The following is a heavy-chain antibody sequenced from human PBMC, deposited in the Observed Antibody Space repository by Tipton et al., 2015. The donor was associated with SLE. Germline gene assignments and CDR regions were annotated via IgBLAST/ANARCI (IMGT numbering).Heavy chain of an antibody. CDR1: GGSISNYY. CDR2: IYTSGST. D-gene: IGHD5-24*01. V-gene: IGHV4-4*09. CDR3: ARGIDGTVAEQ. Sequence: GLVKPSETLSLTCTVSGGSISNYYWNWIRQPPGKGLEWIGYIYTSGSTKYNPSLKSRVTISIDTSKKQFSLRLSSVTAADTAVYYCARGIDGTVAEQWGQGTLVTVSS. J-gene: IGHJ1*01.